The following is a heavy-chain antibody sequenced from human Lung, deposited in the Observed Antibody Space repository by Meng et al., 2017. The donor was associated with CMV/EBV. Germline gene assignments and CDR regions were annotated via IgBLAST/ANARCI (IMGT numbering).Heavy chain of an antibody. Sequence: SXTXSLXCSVSGVSVSNDDYHWSWIRQSPGKGLEWIGQLYSTGTDTFNPSLMSRVTISKDTSKNRFSLTLTSVTAADTAVYFCVAYRVGIGGRGYWGQGRMVTVSS. J-gene: IGHJ4*02. V-gene: IGHV4-61*08. D-gene: IGHD1-26*01. CDR3: VAYRVGIGGRGY. CDR1: GVSVSNDDYH. CDR2: LYSTGTD.